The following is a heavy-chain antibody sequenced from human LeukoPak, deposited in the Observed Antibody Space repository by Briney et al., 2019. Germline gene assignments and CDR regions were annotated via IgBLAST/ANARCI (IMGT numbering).Heavy chain of an antibody. CDR3: AKGWPAAEGFDP. Sequence: GGSLRLSCAASGFTFSSYGMHWVRQAPGKGLEWVAVISYDGSNKYYADSVKGRFTISRDNSKNTLYLQMNSLRAEDTAVYYCAKGWPAAEGFDPWGQGTLVTVSS. CDR2: ISYDGSNK. J-gene: IGHJ5*02. CDR1: GFTFSSYG. V-gene: IGHV3-30*18.